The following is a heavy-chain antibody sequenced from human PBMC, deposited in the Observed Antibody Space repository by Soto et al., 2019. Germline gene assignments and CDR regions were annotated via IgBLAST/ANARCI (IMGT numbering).Heavy chain of an antibody. V-gene: IGHV3-9*01. Sequence: EAQLVESGGGLVQPGRSLRLSCAGSGFIFDDFAIHWVRPAPGKGLEWVSGISWNSDSIGYADSVKGRFTISRDNAKNSLYLQMNSLRVEDTALYYCTKVGGLYDFWSGPLHFDLWGQGTRVSGSS. J-gene: IGHJ4*02. CDR1: GFIFDDFA. CDR2: ISWNSDSI. CDR3: TKVGGLYDFWSGPLHFDL. D-gene: IGHD3-3*01.